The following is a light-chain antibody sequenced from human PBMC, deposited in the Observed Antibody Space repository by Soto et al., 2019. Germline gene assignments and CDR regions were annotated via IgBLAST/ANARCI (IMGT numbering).Light chain of an antibody. Sequence: QSVLTQPPSASGTPGKPISISCSGSTSNIGSNYVYWYQQLPGTAPKLLIYSNNERPSGVPDRFSGSKSGTSASLAISGLRSEDEADYYCASWDDSLSGLVFGGGTKLTVL. CDR2: SNN. CDR1: TSNIGSNY. V-gene: IGLV1-47*02. J-gene: IGLJ2*01. CDR3: ASWDDSLSGLV.